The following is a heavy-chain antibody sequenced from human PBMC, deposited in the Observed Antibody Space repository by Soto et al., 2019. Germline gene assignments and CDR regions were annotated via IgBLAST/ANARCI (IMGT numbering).Heavy chain of an antibody. Sequence: QVQLVQSGAEVKKPGSSVKISCKASGGTFSSYTISWVRQAPGQGLEWMGRIIPILGIANYAQKFQGRVTITANKSTSTAYMELSSLRSEDTAVYYCASLATADTLDFLGQGTLVTVSS. CDR1: GGTFSSYT. J-gene: IGHJ4*02. D-gene: IGHD6-13*01. CDR3: ASLATADTLDF. V-gene: IGHV1-69*02. CDR2: IIPILGIA.